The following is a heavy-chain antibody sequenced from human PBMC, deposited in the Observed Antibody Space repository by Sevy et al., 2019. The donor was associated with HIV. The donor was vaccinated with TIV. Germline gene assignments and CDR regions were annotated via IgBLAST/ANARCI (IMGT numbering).Heavy chain of an antibody. CDR2: IYYSGST. V-gene: IGHV4-39*01. D-gene: IGHD6-6*01. J-gene: IGHJ4*02. Sequence: SETLSLTCTVSGGSISSSSYYWGWIRQPPGKGLEWIGSIYYSGSTYYNPSLKSRVTISVDTSKNQFSLKLSSVTAADTAVYYCASQGIAARYFDYWGQGTLVTVSS. CDR1: GGSISSSSYY. CDR3: ASQGIAARYFDY.